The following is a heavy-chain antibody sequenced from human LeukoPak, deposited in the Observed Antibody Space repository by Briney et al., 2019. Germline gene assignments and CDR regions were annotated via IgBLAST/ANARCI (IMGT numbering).Heavy chain of an antibody. Sequence: ASVKVSCKASGYTFTGYYMHWVRQAPGQGLEWMGWINPNSGGTNYAQKFQGRVTMTRDTSISTAYMELSRLRSDDTAVYYCARDPLSKYYYGSGSPRRTDYYYYMDVWGKGTTVTVSS. J-gene: IGHJ6*03. D-gene: IGHD3-10*01. CDR2: INPNSGGT. V-gene: IGHV1-2*02. CDR3: ARDPLSKYYYGSGSPRRTDYYYYMDV. CDR1: GYTFTGYY.